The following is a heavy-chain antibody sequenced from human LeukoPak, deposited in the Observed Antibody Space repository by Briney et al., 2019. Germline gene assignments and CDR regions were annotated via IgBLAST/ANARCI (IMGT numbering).Heavy chain of an antibody. D-gene: IGHD3-22*01. CDR1: GFTVISNY. J-gene: IGHJ4*02. Sequence: GGSLRLSCVASGFTVISNYVSWVRQAPGKGPEWVSVIYTGGDTFYADSVEGRFTISRHNSENTVYLQMNSLRAENSAVYYCGSSFYYDSGGHHRPPANWGQGTLVTVSS. V-gene: IGHV3-53*04. CDR2: IYTGGDT. CDR3: GSSFYYDSGGHHRPPAN.